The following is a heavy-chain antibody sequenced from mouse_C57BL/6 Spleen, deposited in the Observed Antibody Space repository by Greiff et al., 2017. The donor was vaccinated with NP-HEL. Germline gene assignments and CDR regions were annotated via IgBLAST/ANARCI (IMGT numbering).Heavy chain of an antibody. V-gene: IGHV5-4*01. CDR2: ISDGGSYT. CDR3: AREREYYGSSSWYAY. Sequence: EVKLVESGGGLVKPGGSLKLSCAASGFTFSSYAMSWVRQTPEKRLEWVATISDGGSYTYYPDNVKGRFTISRDNAKNNLYLQMSHLKSEDTAMYYCAREREYYGSSSWYAYWGQGTLVTVSA. J-gene: IGHJ3*01. D-gene: IGHD1-1*01. CDR1: GFTFSSYA.